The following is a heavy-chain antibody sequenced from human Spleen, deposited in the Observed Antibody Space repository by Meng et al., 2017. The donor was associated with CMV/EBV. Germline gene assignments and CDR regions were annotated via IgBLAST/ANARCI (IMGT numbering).Heavy chain of an antibody. V-gene: IGHV3-13*01. CDR2: IGTAGDT. CDR1: GFTFSKYA. CDR3: AREGCSSTSCYIYYGMDV. Sequence: GESLKISCAASGFTFSKYAMQWVRQAPGKGLEWVSAIGTAGDTYYPGSVKGRFTISRENAKNSLYLQMNSLRAGDTTVYYCAREGCSSTSCYIYYGMDVWGQGTTVTVSS. D-gene: IGHD2-2*02. J-gene: IGHJ6*02.